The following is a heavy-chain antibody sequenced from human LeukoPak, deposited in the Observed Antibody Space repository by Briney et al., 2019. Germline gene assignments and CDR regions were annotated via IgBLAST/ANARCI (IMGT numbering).Heavy chain of an antibody. CDR3: AKARRQWLASDAFDI. D-gene: IGHD6-19*01. CDR2: ISWNSGSI. J-gene: IGHJ3*02. Sequence: PGGSLRLSCAASGFTFDDYAMHWVRQAPGKGLEWVSGISWNSGSIGYADSVKGRFTISRDNAKNSLYLQTNSLRAEDTALYYCAKARRQWLASDAFDIWGQGTMVTVSS. V-gene: IGHV3-9*01. CDR1: GFTFDDYA.